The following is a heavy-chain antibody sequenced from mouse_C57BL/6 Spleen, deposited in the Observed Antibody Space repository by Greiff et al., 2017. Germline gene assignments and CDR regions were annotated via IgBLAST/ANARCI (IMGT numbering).Heavy chain of an antibody. D-gene: IGHD1-1*01. J-gene: IGHJ4*01. CDR1: GYAFTNYL. V-gene: IGHV1-54*01. CDR2: INPGRGGT. Sequence: QVQLKESGAELVRPGTSVKVSCKASGYAFTNYLIEWVKQRPGQGLEWIGVINPGRGGTNYNEKFKGKATLTADKSSSTAYMQLSRLTSEDSAVYFGARALLRFYAMDYWGQGTSVTVSS. CDR3: ARALLRFYAMDY.